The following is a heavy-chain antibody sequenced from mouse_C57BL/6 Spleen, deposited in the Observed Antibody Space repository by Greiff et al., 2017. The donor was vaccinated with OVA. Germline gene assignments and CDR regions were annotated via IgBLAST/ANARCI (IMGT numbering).Heavy chain of an antibody. CDR2: IHPNSGST. CDR3: AKAFKGYFDV. V-gene: IGHV1-64*01. J-gene: IGHJ1*03. D-gene: IGHD6-1*01. CDR1: GYTFTSYW. Sequence: QVQLQQPGAELVKPGASVKLSCKASGYTFTSYWMHWVKQRPGQGLEWIGMIHPNSGSTNYNEKFKSKATLTVDKSSSTAYMQPSSLTSEDSAVYYCAKAFKGYFDVWGTGTTVTVSS.